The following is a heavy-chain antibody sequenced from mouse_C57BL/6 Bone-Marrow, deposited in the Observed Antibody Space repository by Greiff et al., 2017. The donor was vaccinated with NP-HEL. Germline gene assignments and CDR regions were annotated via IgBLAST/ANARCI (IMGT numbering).Heavy chain of an antibody. V-gene: IGHV1-80*01. Sequence: VKLVESGAELVKPGASVKISCKASGYAFSSYWMNWVKQRPGKGLEWIGQIYPGDGDTNYNGKFKGKATLTADKSSSTAYMQLSSLTSEDSAVYFCARSVYYGRDYWGQGTTLTVSS. D-gene: IGHD1-1*01. J-gene: IGHJ2*01. CDR1: GYAFSSYW. CDR3: ARSVYYGRDY. CDR2: IYPGDGDT.